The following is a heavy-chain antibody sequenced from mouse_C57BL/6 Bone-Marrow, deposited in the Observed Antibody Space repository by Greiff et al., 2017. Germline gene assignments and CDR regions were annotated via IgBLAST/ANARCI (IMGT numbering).Heavy chain of an antibody. CDR1: GFTFNTYA. V-gene: IGHV10-3*01. J-gene: IGHJ2*01. Sequence: EVQLQESGGGLVQPKGSLKLSCAASGFTFNTYAMHWVRQAPGTGLEWVARIRRKSSNYATYYADSVKDRFTISRDDSQSMLYLQMNNLKTEDTAMYYCAEREGYDNYYFDYWGQGTTLTGSS. D-gene: IGHD2-1*01. CDR3: AEREGYDNYYFDY. CDR2: IRRKSSNYAT.